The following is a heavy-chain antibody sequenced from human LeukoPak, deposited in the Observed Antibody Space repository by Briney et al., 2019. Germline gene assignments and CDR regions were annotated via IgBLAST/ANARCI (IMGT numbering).Heavy chain of an antibody. V-gene: IGHV1-2*02. D-gene: IGHD3-22*01. Sequence: ASVKVSCKASGYTFTGYYMHWVRQAPGQGLEWMGWINPNSGGTNYAQKFQGRVTMTRDTSISTAYMELSRLRSDDTAVYYCARGGQYILHYDSSGYPPRGHWGQGTLVTVSS. CDR1: GYTFTGYY. CDR3: ARGGQYILHYDSSGYPPRGH. J-gene: IGHJ4*02. CDR2: INPNSGGT.